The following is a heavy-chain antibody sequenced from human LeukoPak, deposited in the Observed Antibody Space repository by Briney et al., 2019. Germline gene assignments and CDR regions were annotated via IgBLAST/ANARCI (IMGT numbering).Heavy chain of an antibody. Sequence: ASVKASCKASGYTFSGYYIHWVRQAPGQGLEWMGWINPNSGGTNYAQKFQGRVTMTRDTSISTAYMELSRLRSDDTAVYYCARDQDPAMNYYFDYWGQGTLVTVSS. J-gene: IGHJ4*02. CDR3: ARDQDPAMNYYFDY. CDR1: GYTFSGYY. V-gene: IGHV1-2*02. CDR2: INPNSGGT.